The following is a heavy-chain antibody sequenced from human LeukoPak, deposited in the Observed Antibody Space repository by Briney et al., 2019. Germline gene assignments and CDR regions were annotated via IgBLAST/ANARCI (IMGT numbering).Heavy chain of an antibody. J-gene: IGHJ6*03. CDR1: GGSISSYY. CDR2: IYYSGST. D-gene: IGHD3-10*01. CDR3: ARIQWNYYGSGVPNYYCYYMDV. Sequence: SETLSLTCTVSGGSISSYYWSWIRQPPGKGLEWIGYIYYSGSTIYNPSLKSRVTISVDTSKNHFSLKLSSVTAADTAVYYCARIQWNYYGSGVPNYYCYYMDVWGKGTTVTISS. V-gene: IGHV4-59*01.